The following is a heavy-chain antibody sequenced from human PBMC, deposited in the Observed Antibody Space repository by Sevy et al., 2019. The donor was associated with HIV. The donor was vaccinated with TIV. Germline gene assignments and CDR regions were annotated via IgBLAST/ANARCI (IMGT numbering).Heavy chain of an antibody. J-gene: IGHJ2*01. Sequence: GGSLRLSCSASGFTFSDYYMTWIRQAPGKGLEWGSYISRSGSTINYADSVKGRFTISRDNAKNSLYLQMNGLRAEDTAVYYCAGVRILYADWYFDLWGRGTLVTVSS. CDR2: ISRSGSTI. CDR3: AGVRILYADWYFDL. V-gene: IGHV3-11*01. D-gene: IGHD2-2*02. CDR1: GFTFSDYY.